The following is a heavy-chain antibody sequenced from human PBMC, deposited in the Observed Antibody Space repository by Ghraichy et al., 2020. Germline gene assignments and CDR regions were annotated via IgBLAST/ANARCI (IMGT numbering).Heavy chain of an antibody. CDR2: VNPNSGGT. J-gene: IGHJ5*02. Sequence: ASVKVSCKASGYSFTAYYIHWVRQAPGQGPEWMGWVNPNSGGTNYAQKFQDRVTMTRDTSISTAYMELSRLRSDDTAVYYCSRYYCSGCSCSMGRFDPWGQGTLVTVSS. D-gene: IGHD2-15*01. V-gene: IGHV1-2*02. CDR1: GYSFTAYY. CDR3: SRYYCSGCSCSMGRFDP.